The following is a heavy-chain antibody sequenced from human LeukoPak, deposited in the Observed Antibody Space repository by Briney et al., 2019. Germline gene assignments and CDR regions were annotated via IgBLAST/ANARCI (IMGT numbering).Heavy chain of an antibody. CDR2: INPDGDVT. V-gene: IGHV1-2*02. CDR3: ARGPNHYYYMDF. D-gene: IGHD2-8*01. J-gene: IGHJ6*03. CDR1: GYSFTGYY. Sequence: ASMKASCKASGYSFTGYYIHWVRQAPGQGLEWMEWINPDGDVTKSAQKFQGRVTMTTDKSINTVFMELSGLTSDDTALYYCARGPNHYYYMDFWGKGTTVSVSS.